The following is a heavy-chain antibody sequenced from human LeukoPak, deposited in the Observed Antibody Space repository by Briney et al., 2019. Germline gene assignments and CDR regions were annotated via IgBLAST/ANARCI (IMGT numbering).Heavy chain of an antibody. D-gene: IGHD1-1*01. J-gene: IGHJ4*02. CDR1: GFIFSSYW. Sequence: GESPKISCPSPGFIFSSYWMHWVRQAPGKGLEWVSRINTDGTYTTSADSVKGRFTISRDNDRHTLYLQMHSLRVDATAVSYCVRSFVGRTDYWGQGNLVTVSS. CDR3: VRSFVGRTDY. V-gene: IGHV3-74*01. CDR2: INTDGTYT.